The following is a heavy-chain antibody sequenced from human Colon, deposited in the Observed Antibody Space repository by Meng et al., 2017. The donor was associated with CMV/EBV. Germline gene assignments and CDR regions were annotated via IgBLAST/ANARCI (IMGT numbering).Heavy chain of an antibody. V-gene: IGHV3-23*01. CDR1: GITFSIYD. D-gene: IGHD6-6*01. CDR3: DASDY. J-gene: IGHJ4*02. Sequence: VESGGALVLSVEASGITFSIYDRSWARQAPGKGLEWVSTIGGRSGRTHYADSVKGRFTISRDNSKNTLYLQMNSLRAEDTAIYYCDASDYWGQGTLVTVSS. CDR2: IGGRSGRT.